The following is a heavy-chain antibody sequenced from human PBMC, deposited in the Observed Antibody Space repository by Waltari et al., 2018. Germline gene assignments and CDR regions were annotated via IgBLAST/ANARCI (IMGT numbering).Heavy chain of an antibody. D-gene: IGHD7-27*01. CDR1: GFTFSSYW. CDR3: ARVSLRSGHYFDY. J-gene: IGHJ4*02. Sequence: EVQLVESGGGLVQPGGSLRLSCAASGFTFSSYWMTWVRQAPGKGLEWVANIKQDGSEKHYVDSVKGRFTISRDNAKNSLYLQMNSLRAEDTAVYYCARVSLRSGHYFDYWGQGTLVTVSS. CDR2: IKQDGSEK. V-gene: IGHV3-7*01.